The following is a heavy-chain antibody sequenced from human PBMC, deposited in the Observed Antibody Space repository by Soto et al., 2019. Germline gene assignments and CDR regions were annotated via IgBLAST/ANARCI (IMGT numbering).Heavy chain of an antibody. D-gene: IGHD6-19*01. CDR2: IIPIFGTA. CDR1: RVAFRKFI. V-gene: IGHV1-69*01. Sequence: QAQLEQSGGEVKKPGPSVRVSCKPSRVAFRKFIVTWVRQPPGLGLEWVGGIIPIFGTANYAQKFQGRVTITADESTSTSYMEVNNLRSEDTAVYYCAKVRYSSPMGYYYGMDVWGQGTTVTVSS. CDR3: AKVRYSSPMGYYYGMDV. J-gene: IGHJ6*02.